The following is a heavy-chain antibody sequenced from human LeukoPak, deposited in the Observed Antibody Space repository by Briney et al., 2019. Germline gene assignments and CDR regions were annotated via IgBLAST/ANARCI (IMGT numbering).Heavy chain of an antibody. J-gene: IGHJ4*02. CDR2: ISYDGGNK. Sequence: GGSLRLSCAASGFTFSSYAMHWVRQAPGRGLEWVAVISYDGGNKYYADSEKGRFTISRDNSKNTLYLQMNSLRAEDTAVYYCARAQGSYYVNWGQGTLVTVSS. D-gene: IGHD1-26*01. CDR3: ARAQGSYYVN. V-gene: IGHV3-30-3*01. CDR1: GFTFSSYA.